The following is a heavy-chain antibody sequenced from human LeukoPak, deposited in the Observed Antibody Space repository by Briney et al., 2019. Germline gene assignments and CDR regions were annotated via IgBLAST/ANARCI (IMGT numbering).Heavy chain of an antibody. Sequence: PGGSLRLSCAASAFTFSDYSMNWVRQAPGKGLEWISYIDTSSSTIYYAASVMGRFTISRDNAKESLYLQMNSLRDEDTAVYYCAREDDSWGPNNLDLWGQGTMVTVSS. D-gene: IGHD7-27*01. J-gene: IGHJ3*01. V-gene: IGHV3-48*02. CDR2: IDTSSSTI. CDR1: AFTFSDYS. CDR3: AREDDSWGPNNLDL.